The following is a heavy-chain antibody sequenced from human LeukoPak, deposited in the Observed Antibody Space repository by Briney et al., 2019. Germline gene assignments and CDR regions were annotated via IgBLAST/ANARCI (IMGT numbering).Heavy chain of an antibody. CDR1: GGSFSGYY. V-gene: IGHV4-34*01. Sequence: SETLSLTCAVYGGSFSGYYWSWIRQPPGKGLEWIGEINHSGSTNYNTSLKSRVTISVDTSKNQFSLKLSSVTAADTAVYYCASLYYYDSSGSDTDAFDIWGQGTMVTVSS. J-gene: IGHJ3*02. D-gene: IGHD3-22*01. CDR3: ASLYYYDSSGSDTDAFDI. CDR2: INHSGST.